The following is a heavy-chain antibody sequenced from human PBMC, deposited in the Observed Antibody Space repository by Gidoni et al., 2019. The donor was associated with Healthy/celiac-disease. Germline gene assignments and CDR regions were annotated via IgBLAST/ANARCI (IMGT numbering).Heavy chain of an antibody. CDR1: GFNFDDYA. CDR2: ISWNSGSI. J-gene: IGHJ4*02. Sequence: EVQLVESGGGLVQPGRSLRLSCAASGFNFDDYAMHWVRQAPGKGLEWVAGISWNSGSIGYADSVKGRFTISRDNAKNSLYLQMNSLRAEDTALYYCAKDVGDSSSWYHFDYWGQGTLVTVSS. D-gene: IGHD6-13*01. V-gene: IGHV3-9*01. CDR3: AKDVGDSSSWYHFDY.